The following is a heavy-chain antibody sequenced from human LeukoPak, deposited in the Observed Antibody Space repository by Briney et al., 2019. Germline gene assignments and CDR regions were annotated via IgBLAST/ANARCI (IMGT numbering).Heavy chain of an antibody. Sequence: ASVKVSCKASGYTFTGYYMHWVRQAPGQGLEWMGWINPNSVGTNYAQKFQGRVTMTRDTSISTGYMELSRLTSDDTAVYYCARADYDILTGMLWGQGTLVTVSS. D-gene: IGHD3-9*01. CDR2: INPNSVGT. CDR3: ARADYDILTGML. V-gene: IGHV1-2*02. J-gene: IGHJ4*02. CDR1: GYTFTGYY.